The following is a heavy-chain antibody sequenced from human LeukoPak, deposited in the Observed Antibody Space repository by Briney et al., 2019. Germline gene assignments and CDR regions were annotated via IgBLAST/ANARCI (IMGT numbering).Heavy chain of an antibody. J-gene: IGHJ4*02. CDR3: ARAADSYCSGGSCYFDY. V-gene: IGHV1-69*04. CDR2: IIPILGIA. D-gene: IGHD2-15*01. Sequence: SVKVSCKASGYTFTSYAMNWVRQAPGQGLEWMGRIIPILGIANYAQKFQGRVTITADKSTSTAYMELSSLRSEDTAVYYCARAADSYCSGGSCYFDYWGQGTLVTVSS. CDR1: GYTFTSYA.